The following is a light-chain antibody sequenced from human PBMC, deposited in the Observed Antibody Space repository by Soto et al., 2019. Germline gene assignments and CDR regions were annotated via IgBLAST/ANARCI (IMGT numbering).Light chain of an antibody. CDR1: QGISSW. V-gene: IGKV1-12*01. Sequence: DIEMTQTPSFVSASLGDRVTITCRASQGISSWLAWYQQKPGKAPKLLIYAATILQSGVPSRFSRSESVEDLWLTISSLQPEDFETYFCQQSIDFQLTVGVGTKVDIK. CDR3: QQSIDFQLT. J-gene: IGKJ4*01. CDR2: AAT.